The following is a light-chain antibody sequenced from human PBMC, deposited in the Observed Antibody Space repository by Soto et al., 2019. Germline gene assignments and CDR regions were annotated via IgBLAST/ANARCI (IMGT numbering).Light chain of an antibody. Sequence: EIVMTQSTATLSVSPGERATLSCRASQSVTSNLAWYQQRPGQAPRLLIYGASTRATGVPARFSGGGSGTEFTLTISSLQSDDSAVYYCQQYNNWPLYTFGQGTKLEIK. CDR2: GAS. J-gene: IGKJ2*01. CDR1: QSVTSN. CDR3: QQYNNWPLYT. V-gene: IGKV3-15*01.